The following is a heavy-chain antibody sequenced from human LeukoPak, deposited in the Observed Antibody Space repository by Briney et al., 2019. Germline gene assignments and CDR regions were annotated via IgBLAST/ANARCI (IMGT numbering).Heavy chain of an antibody. CDR1: GFTFSSYA. V-gene: IGHV3-30-3*01. D-gene: IGHD1-26*01. J-gene: IGHJ4*02. CDR3: ARVQWELLYPDY. CDR2: ISYDESYR. Sequence: QSEGSLRLSCAASGFTFSSYAMHWVRQAPGKGLEWVALISYDESYRYYADSVKGRFTISKDNSKNTLYLQMNSLRADDTAVYYCARVQWELLYPDYWGQGTLVTVSS.